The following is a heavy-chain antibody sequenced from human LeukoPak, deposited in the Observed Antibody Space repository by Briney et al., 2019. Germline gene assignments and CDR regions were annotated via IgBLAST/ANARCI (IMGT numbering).Heavy chain of an antibody. CDR2: ISRSSSFT. J-gene: IGHJ4*02. CDR1: GFIFSDYY. Sequence: PGGSLRLSCAASGFIFSDYYMSWICQAPGKGLEFVSNISRSSSFTNYADSVKGRFPISRDNAKKSLYLQMNSLRAEDTAVYYCAKSGPVAGTVMRGFDYWGQGTLVTVSS. D-gene: IGHD6-19*01. V-gene: IGHV3-11*03. CDR3: AKSGPVAGTVMRGFDY.